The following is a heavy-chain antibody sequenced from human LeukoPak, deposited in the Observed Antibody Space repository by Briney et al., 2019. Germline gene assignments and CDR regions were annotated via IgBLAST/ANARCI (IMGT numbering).Heavy chain of an antibody. V-gene: IGHV3-7*01. CDR3: ARVRWAATTRDAFDI. D-gene: IGHD4-23*01. Sequence: GGSLRLSCVASGITFRNYWMSWVRQAPGKGLEWVANINQDSSEKYYVDSVKGRFTISRDNAKNSLYLQMNSLRAEDTAVYYCARVRWAATTRDAFDIWGQGTMVTVSS. CDR2: INQDSSEK. CDR1: GITFRNYW. J-gene: IGHJ3*02.